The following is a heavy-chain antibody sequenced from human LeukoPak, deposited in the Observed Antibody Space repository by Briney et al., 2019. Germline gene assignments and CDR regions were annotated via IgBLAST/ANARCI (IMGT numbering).Heavy chain of an antibody. CDR3: ARSHYYDSSGYFSYYYGMDV. D-gene: IGHD3-22*01. CDR1: GFTFSSHW. Sequence: GGSLRLSCVASGFTFSSHWMYWVRQAPGKGPVWVSRINSDGSSIRYAESVKGRFTISRDNAKNTLYLQMNSLRAEDSAVYYCARSHYYDSSGYFSYYYGMDVWGQGTTVTVSS. J-gene: IGHJ6*02. CDR2: INSDGSSI. V-gene: IGHV3-74*01.